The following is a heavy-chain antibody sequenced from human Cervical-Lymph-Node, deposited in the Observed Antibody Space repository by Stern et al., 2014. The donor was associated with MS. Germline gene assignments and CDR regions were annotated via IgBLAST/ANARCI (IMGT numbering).Heavy chain of an antibody. CDR1: GYTFTSFD. J-gene: IGHJ4*02. CDR3: ARGGITGTTSFDY. V-gene: IGHV1-8*01. CDR2: MNPSSGNT. Sequence: QVQLVESGAEVRKPGASMKVSCKASGYTFTSFDIHWVRQATGQGLEWMGWMNPSSGNTVYAQKFQGRVTMTRNTSISTAYMELSSLRSEDTAVYYCARGGITGTTSFDYWGQGTLVTVSS. D-gene: IGHD1-7*01.